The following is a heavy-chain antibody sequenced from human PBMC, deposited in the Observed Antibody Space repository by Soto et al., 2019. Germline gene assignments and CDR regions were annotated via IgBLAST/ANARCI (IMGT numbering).Heavy chain of an antibody. J-gene: IGHJ3*02. CDR2: IKSKTDGGTT. CDR1: GFTFSNAW. V-gene: IGHV3-15*01. D-gene: IGHD2-21*01. CDR3: TTAELWLDAFDI. Sequence: GGSLRLSCAASGFTFSNAWLSWVRQAPGKGLEWVGRIKSKTDGGTTDYAAPVKGRFTTSRDDSKNTLYLQMNSLKTEDTAVYYSTTAELWLDAFDIWGQGTMVTVSS.